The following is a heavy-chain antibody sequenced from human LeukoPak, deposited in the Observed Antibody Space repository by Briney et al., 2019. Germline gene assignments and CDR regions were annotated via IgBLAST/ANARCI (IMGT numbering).Heavy chain of an antibody. D-gene: IGHD4-23*01. CDR2: IKSKTDGGTT. CDR1: GFTFSNAW. J-gene: IGHJ6*03. V-gene: IGHV3-15*01. CDR3: TTDPVTGYYYYYMDV. Sequence: GGSLRLSCAASGFTFSNAWMSWVCQAPGKGLEWVGRIKSKTDGGTTDYAAPVKGRFTISRDDSKNTLYLQMNSLKTEDTAVYYCTTDPVTGYYYYYMDVWGKGTTVTVSS.